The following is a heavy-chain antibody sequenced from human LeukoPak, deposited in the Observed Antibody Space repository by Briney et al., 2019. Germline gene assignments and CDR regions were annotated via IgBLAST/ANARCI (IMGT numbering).Heavy chain of an antibody. CDR3: ARHRWDGTFNFDY. CDR2: IYHSGST. V-gene: IGHV4-4*02. CDR1: GDSISSTNW. Sequence: PSETLSLTCGVSGDSISSTNWWSWVRQPPGKGLEWIGEIYHSGSTNYNPSLKSRVTISVDKPKNQFSLKLSSVTAADTAVYYCARHRWDGTFNFDYWGQGTLVPVSS. D-gene: IGHD1-1*01. J-gene: IGHJ4*02.